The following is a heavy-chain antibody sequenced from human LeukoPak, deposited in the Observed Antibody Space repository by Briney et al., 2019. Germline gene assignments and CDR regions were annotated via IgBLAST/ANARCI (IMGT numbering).Heavy chain of an antibody. V-gene: IGHV3-48*03. CDR1: GFTFSSFE. Sequence: GGSLILSCAASGFTFSSFEMNWGRQAPGKGLELLSHISTSGSTKYYANSVKGRFTIFRDNAENSVYLQMSSLTAEDTGLYYCARDATTAVGWVYMDVWGKGTTVTISS. J-gene: IGHJ6*03. CDR3: ARDATTAVGWVYMDV. CDR2: ISTSGSTK. D-gene: IGHD6-13*01.